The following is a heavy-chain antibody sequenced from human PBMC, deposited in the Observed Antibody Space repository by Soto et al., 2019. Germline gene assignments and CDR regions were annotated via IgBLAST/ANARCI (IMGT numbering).Heavy chain of an antibody. CDR1: GYTFTGYY. CDR3: ARERYQVISDGMDV. CDR2: INPQTGGT. J-gene: IGHJ6*02. Sequence: RASVKVSCKASGYTFTGYYIHWVREAPGQGLEWMGWINPQTGGTSYAQKFQGRVILSRDTSINTAYLELSRLTFDDAAVYFCARERYQVISDGMDVWGQGTTVTVSS. D-gene: IGHD2-2*01. V-gene: IGHV1-2*02.